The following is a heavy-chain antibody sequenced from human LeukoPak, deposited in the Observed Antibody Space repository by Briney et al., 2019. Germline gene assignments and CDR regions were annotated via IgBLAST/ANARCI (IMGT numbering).Heavy chain of an antibody. CDR1: GFTFSSYA. CDR3: AREAGYYGSGSYYTNYYYGMDV. J-gene: IGHJ6*02. Sequence: GGSLRLSCAASGFTFSSYAMHWVRQAPGKGLEWVAVISYDGSNKYYADSVKGRFTISRDNSKNTLYLQMNSLRAEDTAVYYCAREAGYYGSGSYYTNYYYGMDVWGQGTTVTVSS. CDR2: ISYDGSNK. V-gene: IGHV3-30-3*01. D-gene: IGHD3-10*01.